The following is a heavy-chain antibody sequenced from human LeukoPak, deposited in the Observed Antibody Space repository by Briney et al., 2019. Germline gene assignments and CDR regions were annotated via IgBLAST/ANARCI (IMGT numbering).Heavy chain of an antibody. CDR3: ARVPTRRQNH. D-gene: IGHD1-1*01. CDR2: IKQDGREK. CDR1: GFSFSTDW. Sequence: GGSLRLSCAASGFSFSTDWMSWVRQAPGKGLEWVANIKQDGREKYYVDSVKGRFTISRDNAKNSLYLQMNSLRAEDTAVYYCARVPTRRQNHWGQGTLVTVSS. J-gene: IGHJ5*02. V-gene: IGHV3-7*01.